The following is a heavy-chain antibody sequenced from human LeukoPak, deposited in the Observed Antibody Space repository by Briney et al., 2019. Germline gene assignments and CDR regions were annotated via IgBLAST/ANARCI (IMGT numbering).Heavy chain of an antibody. D-gene: IGHD2-2*01. CDR2: IKQDGSEK. CDR3: AIFDPLHRFDY. CDR1: GFTFSSYW. Sequence: GGSLRLSSAASGFTFSSYWMSWVRQAPGKGLEWVANIKQDGSEKYYVDSVKGRFTISRDNAKNSLYLQMNSLRAEDTAVYYCAIFDPLHRFDYWGQGTLVTVSS. J-gene: IGHJ4*02. V-gene: IGHV3-7*05.